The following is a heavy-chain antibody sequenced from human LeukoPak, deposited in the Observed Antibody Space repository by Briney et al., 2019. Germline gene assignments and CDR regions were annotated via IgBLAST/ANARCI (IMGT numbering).Heavy chain of an antibody. J-gene: IGHJ4*02. CDR1: GFTFSSYG. V-gene: IGHV3-30*02. CDR2: IRYDGSKK. Sequence: GGSLRLSCAASGFTFSSYGMHWVRQAPGKGPEWVAFIRYDGSKKYYADSVKGRFTISRDNSKNTLYLQMNSLRAEDTAVYYCARDQGEDSSSWYGVDYYFDYWGQGTLVTVSS. CDR3: ARDQGEDSSSWYGVDYYFDY. D-gene: IGHD6-13*01.